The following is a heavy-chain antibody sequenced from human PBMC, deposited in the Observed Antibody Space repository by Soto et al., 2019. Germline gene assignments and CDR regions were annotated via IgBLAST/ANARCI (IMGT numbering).Heavy chain of an antibody. V-gene: IGHV3-7*03. CDR3: ARGHLILPAHDFFYGSDV. CDR1: GFIFSMYS. CDR2: IPQDGVDG. J-gene: IGHJ6*02. Sequence: GGSLRLSCEVSGFIFSMYSMSWVRQTPGKGLEWVAKIPQDGVDGHYADAVKGRFTISRDNGKNSLYLQMNNLRAEDTAVYYCARGHLILPAHDFFYGSDVWGRGATVTVSS. D-gene: IGHD2-21*02.